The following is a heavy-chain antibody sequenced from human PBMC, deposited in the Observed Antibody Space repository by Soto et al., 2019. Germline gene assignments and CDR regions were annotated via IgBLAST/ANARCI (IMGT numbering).Heavy chain of an antibody. J-gene: IGHJ4*02. CDR1: GFNFRTYA. D-gene: IGHD2-21*02. CDR3: TKRPMWAGDCWFFGD. V-gene: IGHV3-23*05. Sequence: EVRLLESGGGSEQPGGSLRLSCAASGFNFRTYAMYWVRQAPGKGLEWVSAIDDANSAYYADSVKGRFIISRDNSRNTLYLQMDGLRVEDTAIYFCTKRPMWAGDCWFFGDWGQGILVTVSS. CDR2: IDDANSA.